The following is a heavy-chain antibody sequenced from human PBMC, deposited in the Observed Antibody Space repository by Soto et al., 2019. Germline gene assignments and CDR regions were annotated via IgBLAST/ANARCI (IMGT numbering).Heavy chain of an antibody. CDR2: ISGSGGST. V-gene: IGHV3-23*01. CDR1: GFTFSSYA. D-gene: IGHD3-3*01. Sequence: GGSLRLSCAASGFTFSSYAMSWVRQAPGKGLEWVSAISGSGGSTYYADSVKGRFTISRDNSKNTLYLQMNSLRAEDTAVYYCAKDPDERRFLEWLLSFFDYWGQGTLVTVSS. CDR3: AKDPDERRFLEWLLSFFDY. J-gene: IGHJ4*02.